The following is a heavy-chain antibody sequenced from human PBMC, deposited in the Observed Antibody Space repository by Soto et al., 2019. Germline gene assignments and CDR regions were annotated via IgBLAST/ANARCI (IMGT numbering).Heavy chain of an antibody. D-gene: IGHD2-21*02. J-gene: IGHJ3*01. Sequence: GGSLRLSCAASGFTFDTYAMHWVRQAPGKGLEWVAVISYDGSSTTYADSVKGRFTISRDNAKNTVSLQMNSLRVEDTGVYFCARGDRGAFDLWGQGTMVTVSS. CDR2: ISYDGSST. CDR1: GFTFDTYA. CDR3: ARGDRGAFDL. V-gene: IGHV3-30*04.